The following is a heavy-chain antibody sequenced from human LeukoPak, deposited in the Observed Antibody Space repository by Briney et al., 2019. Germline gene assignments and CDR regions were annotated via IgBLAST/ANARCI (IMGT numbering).Heavy chain of an antibody. J-gene: IGHJ4*02. CDR1: GFTFSSYA. CDR2: ISGSGGST. Sequence: GWSLRLSCAASGFTFSSYAMSWVRQAPGKGLEWVSAISGSGGSTYYADSVKGRFTISRDNSKNTLYMQMNSLRAVDTAVYYCAKDPYSGSYFDDWGQGTLVTVSS. V-gene: IGHV3-23*01. CDR3: AKDPYSGSYFDD. D-gene: IGHD1-26*01.